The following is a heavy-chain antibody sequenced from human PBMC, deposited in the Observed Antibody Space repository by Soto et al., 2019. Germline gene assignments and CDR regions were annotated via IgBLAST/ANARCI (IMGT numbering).Heavy chain of an antibody. CDR2: IYPGDSDT. V-gene: IGHV5-51*01. Sequence: GESLKISCKGSGYSFTSYWIGWVRQMPGKGLEWMGIIYPGDSDTRYSPSFQSQVTISADKSISTAYLQWSSLKASDTAMFYCARLFGSNSGTYPDPYWGQGTLVTVSS. D-gene: IGHD1-26*01. CDR1: GYSFTSYW. J-gene: IGHJ4*02. CDR3: ARLFGSNSGTYPDPY.